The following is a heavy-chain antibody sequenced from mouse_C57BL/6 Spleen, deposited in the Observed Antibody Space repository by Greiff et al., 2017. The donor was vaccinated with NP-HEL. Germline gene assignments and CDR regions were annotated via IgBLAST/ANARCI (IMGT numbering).Heavy chain of an antibody. CDR3: ARQRDHYFDY. CDR2: ISSGSSTI. J-gene: IGHJ2*01. V-gene: IGHV5-17*01. Sequence: EVKLVESGGGLVKPGGSLKLSCAASGFTFSDYGMHWVRQAPEKGLEWVAYISSGSSTIYYADTVKGRFTISRDNAKNTPFLQMTSLRSEDTAMYYCARQRDHYFDYWGQGTTLTVSS. CDR1: GFTFSDYG.